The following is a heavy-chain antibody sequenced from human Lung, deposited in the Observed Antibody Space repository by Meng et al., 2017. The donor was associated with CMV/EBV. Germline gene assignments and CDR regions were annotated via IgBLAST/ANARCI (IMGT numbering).Heavy chain of an antibody. J-gene: IGHJ4*02. CDR3: AKGPHYSSYFPTIPFFDY. CDR2: LSGESRYI. D-gene: IGHD4-11*01. CDR1: GFTFNTYI. V-gene: IGHV3-21*04. Sequence: GESLKISCAASGFTFNTYIMTWVRQAPGKGLEWVSSLSGESRYIYYSESVKGRFTISRDNAMKATFLQMNSLRAEDTAVYYCAKGPHYSSYFPTIPFFDYWGQGALVTVSS.